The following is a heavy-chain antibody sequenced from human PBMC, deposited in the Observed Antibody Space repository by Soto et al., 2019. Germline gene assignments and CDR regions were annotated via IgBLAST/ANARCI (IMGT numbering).Heavy chain of an antibody. V-gene: IGHV4-61*01. Sequence: PSETLSLTCTVSGDSVSSGSYYWSWIRRPPGKGLEWIGYIYYSGSTDYNPSLKSRVTISVDTSKNQFSLKLSSVTAADTAVYYCATLMVAAYDSFYIWGQGTMVTVSS. CDR1: GDSVSSGSYY. CDR3: ATLMVAAYDSFYI. J-gene: IGHJ3*02. D-gene: IGHD2-15*01. CDR2: IYYSGST.